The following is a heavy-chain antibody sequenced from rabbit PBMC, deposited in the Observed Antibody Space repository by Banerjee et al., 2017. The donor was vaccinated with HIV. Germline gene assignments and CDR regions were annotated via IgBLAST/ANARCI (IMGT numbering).Heavy chain of an antibody. V-gene: IGHV1S7*01. CDR3: ARGNSYDDYGDYVVRAYFNL. CDR1: GFDFSSYY. Sequence: QSLEESGGGLVQPGGSLKLSCKASGFDFSSYYMSWVRQAPGKGLEWIGYIDPVFGSTYYASWVNGRFTISSHNAQNTLYLQLNSLTAADTATYFCARGNSYDDYGDYVVRAYFNLWGPGTLVTVS. J-gene: IGHJ4*01. D-gene: IGHD2-1*01. CDR2: IDPVFGST.